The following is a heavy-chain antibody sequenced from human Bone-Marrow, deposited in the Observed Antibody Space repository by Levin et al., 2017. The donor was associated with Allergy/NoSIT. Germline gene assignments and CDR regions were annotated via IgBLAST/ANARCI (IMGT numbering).Heavy chain of an antibody. CDR1: GGSLSSYS. CDR2: IYNSGTT. V-gene: IGHV4-59*01. J-gene: IGHJ6*02. CDR3: ASLRPGNYYYYGFDV. Sequence: PGGSLRLSCTVSGGSLSSYSWSWIRQLPGRGLEWVGYIYNSGTTNYNSALMSRLTMSLDTSNNQFSLKLRPVTTADTAIYYCASLRPGNYYYYGFDVWGQGATVTVSS. D-gene: IGHD4-17*01.